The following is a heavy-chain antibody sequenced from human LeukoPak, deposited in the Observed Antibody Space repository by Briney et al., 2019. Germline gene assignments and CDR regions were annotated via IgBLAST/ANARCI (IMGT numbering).Heavy chain of an antibody. CDR3: ARDRAFRGGGFHP. D-gene: IGHD3-10*01. Sequence: ASVKVSCKASGYTSTGYSMHWVRQAPGQGLEWMGRINPNSGGTQYAQKFQGRVTMTSDSSIITVYMELSSLRSDDTAIYYCARDRAFRGGGFHPWGQGTLVTVSS. V-gene: IGHV1-2*06. J-gene: IGHJ5*02. CDR2: INPNSGGT. CDR1: GYTSTGYS.